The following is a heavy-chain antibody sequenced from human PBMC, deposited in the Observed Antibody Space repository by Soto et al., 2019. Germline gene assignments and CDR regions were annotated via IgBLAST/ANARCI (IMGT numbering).Heavy chain of an antibody. D-gene: IGHD5-12*01. V-gene: IGHV1-69*02. J-gene: IGHJ6*04. CDR2: IIPILGIA. Sequence: QVQLVQSGAEVKKPGSSVKVSCKASGGTFSSYTISWVRQAPGQGLEWMGRIIPILGIANYAQKFQGRVTITADKSTSTAYMELSSLRSEDTAVYYWARGALYGGYDKGMDVLGKGTTVTVSS. CDR1: GGTFSSYT. CDR3: ARGALYGGYDKGMDV.